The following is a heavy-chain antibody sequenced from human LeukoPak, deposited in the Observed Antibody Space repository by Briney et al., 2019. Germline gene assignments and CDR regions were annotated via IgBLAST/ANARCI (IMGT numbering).Heavy chain of an antibody. CDR1: GYTFTGYY. CDR2: INPNSGST. V-gene: IGHV1-2*02. D-gene: IGHD1-26*01. J-gene: IGHJ4*02. Sequence: ASVKVSCKASGYTFTGYYMHWVRQAPGQGLEWMGWINPNSGSTNYAQKFQGRVSMTRDTSISTAYMELRRLRSDDTAVYYCARDRAGKSGSYFDYWGQGTLVTVSS. CDR3: ARDRAGKSGSYFDY.